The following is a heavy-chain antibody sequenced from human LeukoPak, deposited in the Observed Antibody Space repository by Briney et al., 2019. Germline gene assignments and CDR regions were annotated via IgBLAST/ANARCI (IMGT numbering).Heavy chain of an antibody. V-gene: IGHV3-74*01. CDR1: GFTFSSYW. D-gene: IGHD3-3*01. Sequence: GGSLRLSCAASGFTFSSYWMHWVRQAPGKGLVWVSRINSDGSSTNYADSVKGRFTISRDNAKNSLYLQMNSLRVEDTAVYYCARGLRYTILGGDYYWGQATLVTVSS. CDR3: ARGLRYTILGGDYY. J-gene: IGHJ4*02. CDR2: INSDGSST.